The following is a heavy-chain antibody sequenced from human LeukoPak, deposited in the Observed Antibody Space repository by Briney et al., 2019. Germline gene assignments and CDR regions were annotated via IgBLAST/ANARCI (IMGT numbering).Heavy chain of an antibody. CDR3: ARDLGYYGSGSYYNEVFDY. CDR2: INPNSGGT. Sequence: ASVKVSCKASGYTFTGYYMHWVRQAPGQGLEWMGWINPNSGGTNYAQKFQGRVTMTRDTSISTAYMELSRLRSDDTAVYYCARDLGYYGSGSYYNEVFDYWGQGTLVTVSS. CDR1: GYTFTGYY. V-gene: IGHV1-2*02. D-gene: IGHD3-10*01. J-gene: IGHJ4*02.